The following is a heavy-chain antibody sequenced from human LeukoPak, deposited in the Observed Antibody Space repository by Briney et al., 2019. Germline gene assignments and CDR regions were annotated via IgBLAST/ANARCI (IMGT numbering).Heavy chain of an antibody. Sequence: ASVKVSCKTSGYTFTAYYMHWVRQAPGQGLEWMGWISAYNGNTNYAQKLQGRVTMTTDTSTSTAYMELRSLRSDDTAVYYCARVPSYYYGSGSYYNELDYWGQGTLVTVSS. CDR2: ISAYNGNT. CDR1: GYTFTAYY. CDR3: ARVPSYYYGSGSYYNELDY. V-gene: IGHV1-18*04. J-gene: IGHJ4*02. D-gene: IGHD3-10*01.